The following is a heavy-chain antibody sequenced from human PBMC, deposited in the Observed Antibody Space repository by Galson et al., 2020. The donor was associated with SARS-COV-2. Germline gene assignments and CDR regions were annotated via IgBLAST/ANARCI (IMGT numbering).Heavy chain of an antibody. Sequence: HGGSLRLSCAASGFTFSDYYMRWIRQAPGKGLEWVSYISSSGDTIYYADSVKGRFTMSRDNAKNSLYLQMNSLRAEDTAVYYCAREVRSSNNDAFDIWGQGTMVTVSS. CDR2: ISSSGDTI. D-gene: IGHD6-13*01. V-gene: IGHV3-11*04. J-gene: IGHJ3*02. CDR1: GFTFSDYY. CDR3: AREVRSSNNDAFDI.